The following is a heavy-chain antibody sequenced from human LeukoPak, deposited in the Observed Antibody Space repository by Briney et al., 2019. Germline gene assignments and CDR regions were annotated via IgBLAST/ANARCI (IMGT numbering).Heavy chain of an antibody. J-gene: IGHJ3*02. CDR1: GFTFSSYW. D-gene: IGHD3-22*01. CDR2: INSDGSST. Sequence: GGSLRLSCAASGFTFSSYWMHWVRQAPGKGLVWVSRINSDGSSTNYADSVKGRFTISRDNAKNTLYLQMNSLRAEDTAVYYCAKALRTMIVVYDAFDIWGQGTMVTVSS. CDR3: AKALRTMIVVYDAFDI. V-gene: IGHV3-74*01.